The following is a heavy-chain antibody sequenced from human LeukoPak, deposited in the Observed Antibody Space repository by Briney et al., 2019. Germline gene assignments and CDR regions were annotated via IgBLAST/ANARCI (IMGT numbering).Heavy chain of an antibody. CDR3: AREAMDSSGYYYADRPIYY. D-gene: IGHD3-22*01. CDR1: GYTFTSYG. J-gene: IGHJ4*02. CDR2: ISAYNGNT. Sequence: PMASVKVSCKASGYTFTSYGISWVRQAPGQGLEWMGWISAYNGNTNYAQKLQGRVTMTTDTSTSTAYMELRSLRSDDTAVYYCAREAMDSSGYYYADRPIYYWGQGTLVTVSS. V-gene: IGHV1-18*01.